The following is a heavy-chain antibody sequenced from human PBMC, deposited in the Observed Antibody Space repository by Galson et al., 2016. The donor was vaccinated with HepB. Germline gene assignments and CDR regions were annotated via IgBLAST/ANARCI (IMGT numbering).Heavy chain of an antibody. CDR1: GFTFSSYA. D-gene: IGHD3-16*02. V-gene: IGHV3-30-3*01. J-gene: IGHJ4*02. CDR3: ARDDDYVWGTYRYTRTVPQYYFDY. CDR2: ISFDGSNN. Sequence: SLRLSCAASGFTFSSYAMHWVRQAPGKGLEWVAVISFDGSNNFYADSVKGRFTISRDNSRNTLYLQMNSLRAEDTAVYYCARDDDYVWGTYRYTRTVPQYYFDYWCQGTLVTVSP.